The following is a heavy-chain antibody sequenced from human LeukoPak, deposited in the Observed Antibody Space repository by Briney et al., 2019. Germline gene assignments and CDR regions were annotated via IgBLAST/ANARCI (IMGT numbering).Heavy chain of an antibody. D-gene: IGHD2/OR15-2a*01. J-gene: IGHJ4*02. V-gene: IGHV3-21*01. CDR1: GFTFSSYA. Sequence: GGSLRLSCAASGFTFSSYAMSWVRQAPGKGLEWVSSIDTSKSYPYYPDSVKGRFPISRGNGKKSLYLQMNRLRAEDTAIYYCARAGSMDTYFDFWGQGTLVTVSS. CDR3: ARAGSMDTYFDF. CDR2: IDTSKSYP.